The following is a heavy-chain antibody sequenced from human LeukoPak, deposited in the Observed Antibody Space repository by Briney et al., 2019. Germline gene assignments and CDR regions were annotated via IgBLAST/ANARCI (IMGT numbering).Heavy chain of an antibody. D-gene: IGHD3-22*01. Sequence: SGGSLRLSCAASGFTFSSYAMSWVRQAPGKGLGWVSAISGSGGSTYYADSVKGRFTISRDNSKNTLYLQMNSLRAEDTAVYYCAKDPYYYDSSGHGYWGQGTLVTVSS. CDR1: GFTFSSYA. V-gene: IGHV3-23*01. CDR3: AKDPYYYDSSGHGY. CDR2: ISGSGGST. J-gene: IGHJ4*02.